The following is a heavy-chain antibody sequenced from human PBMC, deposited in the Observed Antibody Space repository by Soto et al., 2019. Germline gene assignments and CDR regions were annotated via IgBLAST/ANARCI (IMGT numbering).Heavy chain of an antibody. CDR3: ARAKRDTTQNYYYYGMDV. D-gene: IGHD1-26*01. J-gene: IGHJ6*02. CDR2: IYYSGST. V-gene: IGHV4-61*08. Sequence: SETLSLTCTVSGGSISSGDYYWSWIRQPPGKGLEWIGYIYYSGSTNYNPSLKSRVTISVDTSKNQFSLKLSSVTAADTAVYYCARAKRDTTQNYYYYGMDVWGQGTTVTVSS. CDR1: GGSISSGDYY.